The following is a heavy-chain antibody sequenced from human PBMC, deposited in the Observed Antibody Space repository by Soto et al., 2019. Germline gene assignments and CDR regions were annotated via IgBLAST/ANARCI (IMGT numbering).Heavy chain of an antibody. CDR3: ARGDRAVAGNNYFDY. Sequence: SQTLSLTCAISGDSVSSNSAAWNWIRQSPSRGLEWLGRTYYRSKWYNDYAVSVKSRITINPDTSKNQFSLQLNSVTPEDAAVYYCARGDRAVAGNNYFDYWGQGTLVTVSS. J-gene: IGHJ4*02. V-gene: IGHV6-1*01. D-gene: IGHD6-19*01. CDR1: GDSVSSNSAA. CDR2: TYYRSKWYN.